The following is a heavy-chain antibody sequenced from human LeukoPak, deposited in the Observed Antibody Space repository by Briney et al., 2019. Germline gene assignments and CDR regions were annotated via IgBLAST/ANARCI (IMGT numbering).Heavy chain of an antibody. J-gene: IGHJ4*02. CDR2: IKQDGSDK. V-gene: IGHV3-7*01. D-gene: IGHD4/OR15-4a*01. CDR3: ARFSRVQSSF. CDR1: GFTFSSRDW. Sequence: GGSLRLSCVASGFTFSSRDWMTWVRQAPGKGLEWVANIKQDGSDKQYVDSIKGRFTITRDNARNTLYLQMDSLRVEDTAIYYCARFSRVQSSFWGQGTLVTVSS.